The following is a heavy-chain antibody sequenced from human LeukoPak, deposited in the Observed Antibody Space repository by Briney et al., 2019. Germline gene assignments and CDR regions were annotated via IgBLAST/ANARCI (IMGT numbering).Heavy chain of an antibody. CDR3: ARDRGVVVAATYAFDI. V-gene: IGHV3-48*04. CDR1: GFTFSDYN. CDR2: ISSSSTTI. J-gene: IGHJ3*02. D-gene: IGHD2-15*01. Sequence: GGSLRLSCAASGFTFSDYNMNWVRQAPGKGLEWISYISSSSTTIYYADSVKGRITISRDNAKNSLYLQMNSLRVEDTAVYYCARDRGVVVAATYAFDIWGQGTMVTVSS.